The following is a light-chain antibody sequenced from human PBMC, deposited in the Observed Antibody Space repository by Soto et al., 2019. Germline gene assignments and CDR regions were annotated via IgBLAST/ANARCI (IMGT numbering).Light chain of an antibody. V-gene: IGLV1-40*01. CDR1: SSDIGAGYD. CDR3: QSYDSSLSGYV. J-gene: IGLJ1*01. Sequence: QSVLTQPPSVSGAPGQRVTISCTGSSSDIGAGYDVHWYQQLPGTAPKLLINANNNRPSGVSDRFSGSKFGTSASLAITGLQAEDEADYYCQSYDSSLSGYVFGTGTKLTVL. CDR2: ANN.